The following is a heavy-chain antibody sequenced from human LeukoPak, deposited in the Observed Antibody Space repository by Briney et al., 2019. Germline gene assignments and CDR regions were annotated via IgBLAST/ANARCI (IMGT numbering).Heavy chain of an antibody. CDR1: GYTFTTYA. J-gene: IGHJ4*02. D-gene: IGHD2-21*02. CDR3: ARAYCCGDCYNDY. CDR2: INVGNANT. V-gene: IGHV1-3*01. Sequence: GASVKVSCKASGYTFTTYAIHWVRQAPGQGLEWMGWINVGNANTRYSQKFQGIVTITRDTSASTAYIEMSSLRSEDTAVYYCARAYCCGDCYNDYWGQGTLVTVSS.